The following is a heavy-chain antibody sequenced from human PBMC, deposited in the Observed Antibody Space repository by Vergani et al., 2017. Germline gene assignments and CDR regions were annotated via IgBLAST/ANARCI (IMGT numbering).Heavy chain of an antibody. Sequence: QVQLQQWGAGLLKPSETLYLTCAVYGGSFSGYYWSWIRQPPGKGLEWIGEINHSGSTNYNPSLKSRVTISVDTSKNQFSLKLSSVTAADTAVYYCARRPYYDDSSGDSKYYYYCMDVWGQGTTVTVSS. CDR1: GGSFSGYY. J-gene: IGHJ6*02. CDR3: ARRPYYDDSSGDSKYYYYCMDV. D-gene: IGHD3-22*01. CDR2: INHSGST. V-gene: IGHV4-34*01.